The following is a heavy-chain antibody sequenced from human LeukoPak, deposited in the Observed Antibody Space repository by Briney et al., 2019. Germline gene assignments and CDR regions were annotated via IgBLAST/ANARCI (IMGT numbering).Heavy chain of an antibody. Sequence: GASVKVSCKASGGTFSSYAISWVRQAPGQGLEWMGRIIPILGIANYAQKFQGRVTITADKSTSTAYMELSSLRSEDTAVYYCARDTPSITMIVVGWSGGNANAFDIWGQGTMVTVSS. D-gene: IGHD3-22*01. CDR1: GGTFSSYA. CDR3: ARDTPSITMIVVGWSGGNANAFDI. J-gene: IGHJ3*02. V-gene: IGHV1-69*04. CDR2: IIPILGIA.